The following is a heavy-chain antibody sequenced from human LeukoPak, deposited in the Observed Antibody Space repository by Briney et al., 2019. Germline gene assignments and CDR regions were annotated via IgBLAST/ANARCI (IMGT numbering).Heavy chain of an antibody. CDR3: ARGGCSSTSCLDS. Sequence: GGSLSLSCAASGFTFSKYYMHWVRQAPGKGLEWVSRILSDGSGPTYADSVKGRFTISRDNAKNTLYLQMNSLRAEDTALYYCARGGCSSTSCLDSWGQGTLVTVSS. CDR2: ILSDGSGP. J-gene: IGHJ4*02. CDR1: GFTFSKYY. V-gene: IGHV3-74*03. D-gene: IGHD2-2*01.